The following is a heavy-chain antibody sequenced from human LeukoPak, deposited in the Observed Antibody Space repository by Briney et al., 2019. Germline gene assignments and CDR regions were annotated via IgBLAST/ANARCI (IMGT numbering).Heavy chain of an antibody. V-gene: IGHV3-33*06. Sequence: GRSLRLSCAASGFTFSRHAMHWVRQAPGKGLEWVAVIWYDGSNKYYADSVKGRSTISRDNSNNTLYLQLNSLRADDTAVYYRAKVTDSSGYFPSDYWGQGTLVTVSS. D-gene: IGHD3-22*01. CDR2: IWYDGSNK. J-gene: IGHJ4*02. CDR3: AKVTDSSGYFPSDY. CDR1: GFTFSRHA.